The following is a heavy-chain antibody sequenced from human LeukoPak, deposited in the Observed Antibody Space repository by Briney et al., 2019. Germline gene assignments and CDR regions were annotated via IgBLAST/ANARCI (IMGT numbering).Heavy chain of an antibody. D-gene: IGHD2-15*01. CDR1: GYTFNNYD. CDR2: MNPNSGNT. Sequence: GASVKVSCKASGYTFNNYDVYWVRQATGQGLEWLGWMNPNSGNTGYAEKFQGRLTMTMNTSITTAYMELSSLRSEDTALYYCARCSVGVRKRSDFWGQGTLVTVSS. CDR3: ARCSVGVRKRSDF. V-gene: IGHV1-8*01. J-gene: IGHJ4*02.